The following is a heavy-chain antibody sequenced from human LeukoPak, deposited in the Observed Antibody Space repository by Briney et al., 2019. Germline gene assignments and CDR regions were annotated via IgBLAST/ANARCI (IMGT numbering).Heavy chain of an antibody. CDR2: IIPIFGTA. V-gene: IGHV1-69*01. CDR1: GGTFSSYA. J-gene: IGHJ4*02. Sequence: SVKVSCKASGGTFSSYAISWVRQAPGQGLEWMGGIIPIFGTANYAQKFQGRVTITADESTSTAYMELSSLRSEDTAVYYCARGDSSGYSILFPFDYWGQGTLVTVSP. CDR3: ARGDSSGYSILFPFDY. D-gene: IGHD3-22*01.